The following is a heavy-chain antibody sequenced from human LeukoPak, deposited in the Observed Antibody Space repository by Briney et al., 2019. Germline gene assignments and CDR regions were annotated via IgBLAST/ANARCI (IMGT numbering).Heavy chain of an antibody. CDR3: AKGYCSGGSCYSVDYYYYMDV. D-gene: IGHD2-15*01. Sequence: GGSLRLSCAASGFTFSSYSMNWVRQAPGKGLEWVSYISSSSSTIYYADSVKGRFTISRDNAKNSLYLQMNSLRAEDTAVYYCAKGYCSGGSCYSVDYYYYMDVWGKGTTVTVSS. J-gene: IGHJ6*03. V-gene: IGHV3-48*01. CDR1: GFTFSSYS. CDR2: ISSSSSTI.